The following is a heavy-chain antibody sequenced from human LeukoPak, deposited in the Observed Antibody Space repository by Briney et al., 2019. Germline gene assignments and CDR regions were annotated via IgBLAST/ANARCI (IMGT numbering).Heavy chain of an antibody. D-gene: IGHD2-15*01. CDR1: GFTFSSYS. CDR3: ARAGIVVVVAATDY. J-gene: IGHJ4*02. CDR2: ISSSSSYI. V-gene: IGHV3-21*01. Sequence: PGGSLRLSCAASGFTFSSYSMNWVRQAPGKGLEWVSSISSSSSYIYYADSVKGRFTISRDNAKNSLYLQMNSLRAEDTAVYYCARAGIVVVVAATDYWGQGTLVTVSS.